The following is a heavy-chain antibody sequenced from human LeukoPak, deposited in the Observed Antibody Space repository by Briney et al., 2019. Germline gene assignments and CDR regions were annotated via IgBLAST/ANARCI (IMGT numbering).Heavy chain of an antibody. CDR2: ISYDGSNK. CDR1: GFTFSSYA. D-gene: IGHD1-7*01. Sequence: GGSLRLSCAASGFTFSSYAMHWVRQAPGKGLEWVAVISYDGSNKYYADSVKGRFTISRGNSKNTLYLQMNSLRAEDTAVYYCAREELEAGYFDYWGQGTLVTVSS. J-gene: IGHJ4*02. CDR3: AREELEAGYFDY. V-gene: IGHV3-30-3*01.